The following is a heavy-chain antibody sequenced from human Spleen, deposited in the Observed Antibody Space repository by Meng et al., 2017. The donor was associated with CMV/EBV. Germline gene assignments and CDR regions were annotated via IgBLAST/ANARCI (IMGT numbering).Heavy chain of an antibody. CDR2: MNPNSDYT. J-gene: IGHJ6*02. CDR3: ARVDSGYDYYGMDV. V-gene: IGHV1-8*01. CDR1: GYTFTNYD. Sequence: ASVKVSCKASGYTFTNYDISWVRQATGQGLEWMGWMNPNSDYTAYAPKFQGRVTMTRDPSISTAYMELRSLRSDDTAVYYCARVDSGYDYYGMDVWGQGTTVTVSS. D-gene: IGHD1-26*01.